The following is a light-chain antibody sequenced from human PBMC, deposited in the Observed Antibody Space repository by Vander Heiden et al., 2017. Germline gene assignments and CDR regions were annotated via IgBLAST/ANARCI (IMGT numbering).Light chain of an antibody. J-gene: IGKJ3*01. CDR2: LAS. CDR1: QGISNY. V-gene: IGKV1-27*01. Sequence: DIQMTQSPSSLSASVGDRVTITCRASQGISNYLAWYQQKPGKVPKLLIYLASTLQSGVPSRFTGSGSGTDFTLTISSLQPEDVATYYCQKDNSAPFTFGPGTRVDIK. CDR3: QKDNSAPFT.